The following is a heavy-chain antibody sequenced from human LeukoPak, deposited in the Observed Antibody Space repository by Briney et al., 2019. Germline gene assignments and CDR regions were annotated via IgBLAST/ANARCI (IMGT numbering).Heavy chain of an antibody. CDR3: AREPDGWPTSFDP. J-gene: IGHJ5*02. Sequence: SVKVSCKASGGTFSSYAISWVRQAPGQGLEWMGGIIPIFGTANYAQKFQGGVTITTDESTSTAYMELSSLRSEDTAVYYCAREPDGWPTSFDPWGQGTLVTVSS. D-gene: IGHD5-24*01. V-gene: IGHV1-69*05. CDR2: IIPIFGTA. CDR1: GGTFSSYA.